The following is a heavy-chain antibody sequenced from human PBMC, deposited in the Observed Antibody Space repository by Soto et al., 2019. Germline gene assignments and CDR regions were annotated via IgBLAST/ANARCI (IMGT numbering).Heavy chain of an antibody. CDR2: ISAYNVHT. J-gene: IGHJ4*02. CDR1: GYTFTNYG. D-gene: IGHD3-16*01. CDR3: VRGDGGYFDH. Sequence: QVQLVQSGVDVKKPGASVKVSCKAMGYTFTNYGLSWVRQAPGEGLEWMGWISAYNVHTKYAQKVQARLTLTTDTSASTAYLELRSLRSDDTAVYYCVRGDGGYFDHWGQGTLVLVSS. V-gene: IGHV1-18*01.